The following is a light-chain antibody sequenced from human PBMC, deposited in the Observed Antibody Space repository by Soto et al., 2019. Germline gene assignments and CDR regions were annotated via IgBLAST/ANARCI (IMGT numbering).Light chain of an antibody. J-gene: IGLJ2*01. Sequence: QSVLTQPPSMSAAPGQKVTISCSGGSSNIANNYVSWFQQIPGTAPKLLIYENNLRPSGIPDRFSGSKSGTSATLGITGLQTEDEADYFCAAWDSSLNAGVFGGGTKVTVL. CDR1: SSNIANNY. CDR2: ENN. V-gene: IGLV1-51*02. CDR3: AAWDSSLNAGV.